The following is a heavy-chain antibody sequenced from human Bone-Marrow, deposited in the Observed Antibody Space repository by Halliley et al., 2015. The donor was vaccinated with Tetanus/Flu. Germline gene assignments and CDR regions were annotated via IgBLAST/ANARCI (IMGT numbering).Heavy chain of an antibody. J-gene: IGHJ6*02. CDR2: IYPDDSDT. CDR3: ARSIVGATAYYGMDV. D-gene: IGHD1-26*01. Sequence: VQLVQSGAEVKKPGESLKISCKGSGYSFTRYWIGWVRQMPGKGLEWMGIIYPDDSDTRYSPSFQGQVTISADKPISTAYLQWSSLKASDTAMYYCARSIVGATAYYGMDVWGQGTTVTVSS. CDR1: GYSFTRYW. V-gene: IGHV5-51*01.